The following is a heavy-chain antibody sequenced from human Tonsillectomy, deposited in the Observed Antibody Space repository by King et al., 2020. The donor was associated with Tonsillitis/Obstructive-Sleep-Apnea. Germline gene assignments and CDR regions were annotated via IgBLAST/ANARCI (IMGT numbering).Heavy chain of an antibody. CDR2: IRSKAYGGTT. D-gene: IGHD6-13*01. J-gene: IGHJ6*02. CDR3: TSVGSGITAVYGIDV. V-gene: IGHV3-49*04. CDR1: GFTFGDYA. Sequence: VQLVESGGGLVQPGRSLRLSCTASGFTFGDYAMNWVRQAPGKGLEWVGFIRSKAYGGTTEYAASVKGRFTISRDDSKSIAYLQMNSLKTEDTAVYYCTSVGSGITAVYGIDVWGQGTTVTVSS.